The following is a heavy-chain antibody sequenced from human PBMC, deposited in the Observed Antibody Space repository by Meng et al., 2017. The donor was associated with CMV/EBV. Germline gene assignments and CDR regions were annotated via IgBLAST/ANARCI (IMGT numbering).Heavy chain of an antibody. V-gene: IGHV3-23*03. J-gene: IGHJ6*02. Sequence: GGSLRLSCAASGFTFSSYAMSWVRQAPGKGLEWVSVIYSGGSSTYYADSVKGRFTISRDSSKNTLYLQMNSLRAEDTAVYYCAKFSQGSGSYYRRNYYYGMDVWGQGTTVTVSS. D-gene: IGHD3-10*01. CDR1: GFTFSSYA. CDR3: AKFSQGSGSYYRRNYYYGMDV. CDR2: IYSGGSST.